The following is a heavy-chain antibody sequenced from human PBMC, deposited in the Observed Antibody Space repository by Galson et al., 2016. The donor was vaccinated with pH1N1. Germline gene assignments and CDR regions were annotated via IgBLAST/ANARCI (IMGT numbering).Heavy chain of an antibody. Sequence: SVKVSCKASGYNFTCYGIAWVRQAPGQGLEWMGWISTYNGNTNYAQKFQGRVPITRDTSTGTVYMELSSLRSEGTAVYYCARSVVVVAARDYWGQGTLVTVYS. CDR1: GYNFTCYG. J-gene: IGHJ4*02. CDR3: ARSVVVVAARDY. V-gene: IGHV1-18*01. CDR2: ISTYNGNT. D-gene: IGHD2-15*01.